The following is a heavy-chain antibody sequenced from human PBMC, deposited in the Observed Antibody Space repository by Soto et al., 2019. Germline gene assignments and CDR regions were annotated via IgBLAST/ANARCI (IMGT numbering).Heavy chain of an antibody. J-gene: IGHJ4*02. CDR3: ARGRYCSGGSCYNFDY. D-gene: IGHD2-15*01. CDR2: IYYSGST. V-gene: IGHV4-59*01. Sequence: SDTLSLTCTVSGGSLSSYYWSWIRQPPGKGLEWIGYIYYSGSTNYNPSLKSRVTISVDTSKNQFSLKLSSVTAADTAVYYCARGRYCSGGSCYNFDYWRQGTLVTVSS. CDR1: GGSLSSYY.